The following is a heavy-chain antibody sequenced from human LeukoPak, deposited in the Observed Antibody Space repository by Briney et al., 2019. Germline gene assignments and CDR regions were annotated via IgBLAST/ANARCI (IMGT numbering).Heavy chain of an antibody. Sequence: HPGGSLRLSCAASGFTFSSYSMNWGRQAPGKGLEWVSYISSSSSTIYYADSVKGRFTISRDNATNSLYLQMNRLRAEDTAVYYCARLDAYYYDSSGYYGVDPWGQGTLVTVSS. J-gene: IGHJ5*02. CDR1: GFTFSSYS. V-gene: IGHV3-48*01. D-gene: IGHD3-22*01. CDR3: ARLDAYYYDSSGYYGVDP. CDR2: ISSSSSTI.